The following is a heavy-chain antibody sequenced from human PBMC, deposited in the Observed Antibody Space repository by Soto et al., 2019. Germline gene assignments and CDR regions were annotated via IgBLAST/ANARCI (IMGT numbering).Heavy chain of an antibody. Sequence: ASVKVSCKASGYTFTSYYMHWVRQAPGQGLEWMGIINPSGGSTSYAQKFQGRVTMTRDTSTSTVYMELSSLRSEDTAVYYCASEVYYYDSSGSRGLDYWGQGTLVTVSS. CDR1: GYTFTSYY. D-gene: IGHD3-22*01. V-gene: IGHV1-46*01. CDR2: INPSGGST. CDR3: ASEVYYYDSSGSRGLDY. J-gene: IGHJ4*02.